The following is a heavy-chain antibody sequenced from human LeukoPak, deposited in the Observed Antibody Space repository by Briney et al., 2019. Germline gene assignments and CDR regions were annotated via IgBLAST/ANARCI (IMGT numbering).Heavy chain of an antibody. Sequence: SETLSLTCAVYGGSFSGYYWSWIRQPPGKGLEWIGYMFYSESTKYNPSLKSRVTISLDTSKNQFSLKLASVSAADTAVYYCAREGGSYYHWFDPWGQGTLVTVSS. CDR2: MFYSEST. J-gene: IGHJ5*02. V-gene: IGHV4-59*01. D-gene: IGHD1-26*01. CDR1: GGSFSGYY. CDR3: AREGGSYYHWFDP.